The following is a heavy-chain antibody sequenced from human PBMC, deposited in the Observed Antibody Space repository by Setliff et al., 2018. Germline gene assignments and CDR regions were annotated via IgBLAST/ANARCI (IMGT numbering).Heavy chain of an antibody. J-gene: IGHJ4*02. CDR1: GGSISDITYY. D-gene: IGHD3-10*01. CDR2: LFQTGTT. Sequence: SETLSLTCTVSGGSISDITYYWGWIRQPPGKGLEWLGSLFQTGTTYYNPSLESRVTMSVDTSNNQFSLKLHSVTAADTAVYYCARHLWGRWMAASSDYFDYWGQGSLVTVSS. CDR3: ARHLWGRWMAASSDYFDY. V-gene: IGHV4-39*01.